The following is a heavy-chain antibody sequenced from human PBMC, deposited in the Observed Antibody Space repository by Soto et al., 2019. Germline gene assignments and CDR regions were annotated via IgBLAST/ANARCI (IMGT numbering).Heavy chain of an antibody. J-gene: IGHJ4*02. CDR1: SGSINSFY. Sequence: SETLSLTCTVSSGSINSFYWSWIRQPAGKGLEWIGRIHSSGTTNYNPSLKSRVTMSVDTSRNQFSLKLTSVTAADTAVYYCARARIIGTSYSDYWGQGVLVTVSS. V-gene: IGHV4-4*07. D-gene: IGHD1-7*01. CDR2: IHSSGTT. CDR3: ARARIIGTSYSDY.